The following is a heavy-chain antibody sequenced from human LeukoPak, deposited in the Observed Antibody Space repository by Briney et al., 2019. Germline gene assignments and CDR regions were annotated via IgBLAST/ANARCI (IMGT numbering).Heavy chain of an antibody. CDR3: ARQGRDFHYYDSSAYYYVGAFDI. CDR1: GGSISSSSYY. V-gene: IGHV4-39*01. Sequence: ASETLSLTCTVSGGSISSSSYYWGWIRQPPGKGLEWIGSIYYSGSTYYNPSLKSRVTIFVDTSKNQFSLKLSSVTAADTAVYYCARQGRDFHYYDSSAYYYVGAFDIWGQGTMVTVSS. CDR2: IYYSGST. D-gene: IGHD3-22*01. J-gene: IGHJ3*02.